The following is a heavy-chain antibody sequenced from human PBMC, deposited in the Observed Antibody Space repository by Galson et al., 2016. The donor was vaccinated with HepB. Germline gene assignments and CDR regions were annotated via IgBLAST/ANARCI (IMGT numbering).Heavy chain of an antibody. J-gene: IGHJ2*01. CDR1: GFTFTTHT. V-gene: IGHV3-48*01. Sequence: SLRLSCAASGFTFTTHTMNWVRQAPGQGLESISYISTNVATIHYADYVKGRFTVSRDNAKNSLYLQLKGLGAEDTAVYYCARVQFSSGSYWFFDLWGRGTLVTVSS. D-gene: IGHD5-18*01. CDR3: ARVQFSSGSYWFFDL. CDR2: ISTNVATI.